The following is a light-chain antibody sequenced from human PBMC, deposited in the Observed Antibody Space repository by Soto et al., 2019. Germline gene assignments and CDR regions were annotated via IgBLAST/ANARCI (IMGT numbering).Light chain of an antibody. V-gene: IGKV1-39*01. CDR2: AAS. J-gene: IGKJ2*01. Sequence: DIQMTQSPSSLSASVGDRVTITCRASQSISSYLNWYQQKPGKAPKLLIYAASSLHTGVPSRFTGSGSGTDFTLTISFLQPEDFATYYCQQSYGTPSTFGQGTKVEIK. CDR3: QQSYGTPST. CDR1: QSISSY.